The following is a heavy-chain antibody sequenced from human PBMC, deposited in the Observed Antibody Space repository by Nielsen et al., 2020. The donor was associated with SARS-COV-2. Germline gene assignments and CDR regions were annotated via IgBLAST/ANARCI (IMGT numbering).Heavy chain of an antibody. CDR2: ISYDGSNK. CDR3: ARDRAMIVVLDY. D-gene: IGHD3-22*01. CDR1: EISFSSYA. Sequence: GGSLRLSCVASEISFSSYAMHWVRQAPGKGLEWVAVISYDGSNKYYADSVKGRFTISRDNSKNTLYLQMNSLRAEDTAVYYCARDRAMIVVLDYWGQGTLVTVSS. J-gene: IGHJ4*02. V-gene: IGHV3-30-3*01.